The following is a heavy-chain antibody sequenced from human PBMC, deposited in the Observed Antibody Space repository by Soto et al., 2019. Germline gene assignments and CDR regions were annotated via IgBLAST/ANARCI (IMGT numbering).Heavy chain of an antibody. CDR1: GYSFTSYW. J-gene: IGHJ3*02. Sequence: PGESLKISCKGSGYSFTSYWIGWVRQMPGKGLEWMGIIYPGDSDTRYSPSFQGQVTISADKSISTAYLQWSSLKASDTAMYYCASQFPAAGKMGADFDIWGQGTMVTVSS. CDR3: ASQFPAAGKMGADFDI. V-gene: IGHV5-51*01. D-gene: IGHD6-13*01. CDR2: IYPGDSDT.